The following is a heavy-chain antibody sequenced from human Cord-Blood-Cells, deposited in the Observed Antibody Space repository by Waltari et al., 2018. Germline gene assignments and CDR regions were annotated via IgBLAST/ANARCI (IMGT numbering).Heavy chain of an antibody. Sequence: QVQLVQSGAEVKKPGASVKVSCKASGYTFTGYYMNWVRQAPGQGLEWMGWINPNSGGTNYAQKFQGWVTMTRDTSISTAYMELSRLRSDDTAVYYCARAGLSEWLPKNFDYWGQGTLVTVSS. J-gene: IGHJ4*02. CDR3: ARAGLSEWLPKNFDY. CDR2: INPNSGGT. V-gene: IGHV1-2*04. CDR1: GYTFTGYY. D-gene: IGHD3-3*01.